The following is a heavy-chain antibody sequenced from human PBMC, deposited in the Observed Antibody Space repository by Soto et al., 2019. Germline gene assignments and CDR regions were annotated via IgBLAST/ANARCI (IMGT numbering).Heavy chain of an antibody. CDR2: ISGRSGTI. D-gene: IGHD2-15*01. J-gene: IGHJ4*02. CDR3: AREYCGGGRCHYYNVEL. Sequence: GGSLRLSCAASGFTFSSYSMNWVRRVPGKGLQWVAYISGRSGTIYYEDSVKGRFTISRDNAKNSLYLQMNSLRDGDTAVYYCAREYCGGGRCHYYNVELWGQGTPVTVSS. CDR1: GFTFSSYS. V-gene: IGHV3-48*02.